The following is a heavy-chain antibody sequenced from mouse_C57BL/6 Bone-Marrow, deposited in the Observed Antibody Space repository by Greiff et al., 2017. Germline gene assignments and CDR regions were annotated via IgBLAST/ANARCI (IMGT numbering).Heavy chain of an antibody. CDR1: GFTFSSYG. J-gene: IGHJ4*01. CDR3: ARQWQILNYYAMDY. CDR2: ISSGGSYT. V-gene: IGHV5-6*01. Sequence: EVKLMESGGDLVKTGGSLKLSCAASGFTFSSYGMSWVRQTPDKRLEWVATISSGGSYTYYPDSVKGRFTISRDNAKNTLYLQMSSLKSEDTAMYYCARQWQILNYYAMDYWGQGTSVTVSS.